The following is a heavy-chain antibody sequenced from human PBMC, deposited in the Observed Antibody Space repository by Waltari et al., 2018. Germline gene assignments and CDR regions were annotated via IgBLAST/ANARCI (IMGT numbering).Heavy chain of an antibody. V-gene: IGHV3-9*03. CDR1: GFTFDDYA. Sequence: EVQLVESGGGLVQPGRSLRLSCAASGFTFDDYAMHWVRQAPGKGLEWVSGISWNSGSIGYADSVKGRFTISRDNAKNSLYLQMNSLRAEDMALYYCAKAPYSSSWYYFDYWGQGTLVTVSS. D-gene: IGHD6-13*01. J-gene: IGHJ4*02. CDR2: ISWNSGSI. CDR3: AKAPYSSSWYYFDY.